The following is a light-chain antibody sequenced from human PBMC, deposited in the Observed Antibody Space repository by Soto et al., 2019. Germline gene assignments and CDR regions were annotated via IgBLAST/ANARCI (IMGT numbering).Light chain of an antibody. V-gene: IGLV2-14*01. J-gene: IGLJ1*01. CDR3: CSYTTSNTRQIV. CDR2: DVS. Sequence: QSALTQPASGSGAARRSSGISCTGTSSDLDGYNYVSWYQQHPGKAPKFMIYDVSNRPSGVSNRFSGSKSGNTASLTISGLQAEDEADYYCCSYTTSNTRQIVFGTGTKVTVL. CDR1: SSDLDGYNY.